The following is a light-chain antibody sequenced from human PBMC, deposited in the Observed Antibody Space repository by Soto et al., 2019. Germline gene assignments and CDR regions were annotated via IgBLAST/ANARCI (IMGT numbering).Light chain of an antibody. CDR1: SSDVGGYNY. V-gene: IGLV2-14*01. J-gene: IGLJ1*01. Sequence: QSVLTQPASVSGSPGQSITISCTGTSSDVGGYNYVSWYQHHPGKAPKLMIYEVNTRPSGVSNRFSGSKSGNTASLTISGLQAEDETDYYCSSYTSSSTEVFGTGTKLTVL. CDR3: SSYTSSSTEV. CDR2: EVN.